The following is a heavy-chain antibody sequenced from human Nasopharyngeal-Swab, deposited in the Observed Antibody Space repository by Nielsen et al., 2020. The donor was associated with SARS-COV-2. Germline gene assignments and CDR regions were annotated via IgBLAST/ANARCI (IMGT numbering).Heavy chain of an antibody. V-gene: IGHV1-18*01. D-gene: IGHD2-2*01. Sequence: ASVKVSCKASGYTFTSYGISWVRQAPGKGLEWMGWISAYNGNTNYAQKLQGRVTMTTDTSTSTAYMELRSLRSDDTAVYYCARDFRVGCSSTSCYYYYGMDVWGQGTTVTVSS. CDR3: ARDFRVGCSSTSCYYYYGMDV. CDR1: GYTFTSYG. J-gene: IGHJ6*02. CDR2: ISAYNGNT.